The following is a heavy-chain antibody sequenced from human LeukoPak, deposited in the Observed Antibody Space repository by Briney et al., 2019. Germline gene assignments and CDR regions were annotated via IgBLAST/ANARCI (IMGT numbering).Heavy chain of an antibody. CDR2: ISWNSGSI. CDR3: ARDSQRDSDYCFDM. D-gene: IGHD5-12*01. V-gene: IGHV3-9*01. CDR1: GFTFDEYA. J-gene: IGHJ3*02. Sequence: SGRSLRLSCAASGFTFDEYAMHRVRQAPGKCLEWVSGISWNSGSIGYADSVKGRFTVSRDNAKNSLYLQVNSLRAEDTAVYYCARDSQRDSDYCFDMWGQGTLVTVSS.